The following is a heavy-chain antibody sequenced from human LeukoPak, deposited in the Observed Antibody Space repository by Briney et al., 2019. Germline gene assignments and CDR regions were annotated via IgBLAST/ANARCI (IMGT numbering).Heavy chain of an antibody. V-gene: IGHV1-2*02. CDR3: ARDSGSYLYAFDI. Sequence: ASVKVSCKASGYTFTGYYMHWVRQAPGQGLEWMGWINPNSGGTNYAQKFQGRVTMTRDTSISTAYMELSRLGSDDTAVCYCARDSGSYLYAFDIWGQGTMVTVSS. D-gene: IGHD1-26*01. J-gene: IGHJ3*02. CDR1: GYTFTGYY. CDR2: INPNSGGT.